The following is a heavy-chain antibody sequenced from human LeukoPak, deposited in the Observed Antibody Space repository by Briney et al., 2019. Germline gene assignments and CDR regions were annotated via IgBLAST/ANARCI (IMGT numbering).Heavy chain of an antibody. CDR1: GFTFSRCD. Sequence: PGGSLRLSCAASGFTFSRCDMFWFRQAPGKGLEWVSTIGTGGDIYYSDSVKGRFTISRENAKNSLYLQMNSLSAGDTAVYFCARGGIAVSGIDLEDYWGQGTLVTDSS. J-gene: IGHJ4*02. CDR3: ARGGIAVSGIDLEDY. D-gene: IGHD6-19*01. CDR2: IGTGGDI. V-gene: IGHV3-13*01.